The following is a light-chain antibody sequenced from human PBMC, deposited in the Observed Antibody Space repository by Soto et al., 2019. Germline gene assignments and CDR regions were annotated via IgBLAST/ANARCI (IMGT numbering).Light chain of an antibody. CDR2: GAT. Sequence: DIQMTRSPSSVSASVGSTVTITCRASQGITVWLAWYQQRPGKAPKLLIYGATGLQSGVPSRFRGGGSGADFTLTITNLQPEDFATYYCQQAHTFPFTFGPGTKVDV. J-gene: IGKJ3*01. CDR3: QQAHTFPFT. CDR1: QGITVW. V-gene: IGKV1D-12*01.